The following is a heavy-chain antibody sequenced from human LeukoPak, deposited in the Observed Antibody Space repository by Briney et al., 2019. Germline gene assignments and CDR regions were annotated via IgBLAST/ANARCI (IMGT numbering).Heavy chain of an antibody. V-gene: IGHV3-9*03. D-gene: IGHD4/OR15-4a*01. J-gene: IGHJ3*01. CDR2: ISWNSGTI. Sequence: PGGSLRLSCAASGFTFDDYAIHWVRQAPGKGLERVSGISWNSGTIGYADSVRGRFTISRDNAKNSLYLQMNSLRAEDMALYYCAKDRLWQFDAFDVWGQGTMVTVSS. CDR1: GFTFDDYA. CDR3: AKDRLWQFDAFDV.